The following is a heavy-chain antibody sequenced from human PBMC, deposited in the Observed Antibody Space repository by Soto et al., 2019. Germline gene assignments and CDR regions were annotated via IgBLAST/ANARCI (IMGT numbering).Heavy chain of an antibody. CDR3: ARSHGSGYFLMDV. V-gene: IGHV5-51*01. J-gene: IGHJ6*03. CDR1: GYRFTTYW. CDR2: IYPDDADT. D-gene: IGHD3-3*01. Sequence: GESLKISCQTSGYRFTTYWIAWVRQMPGKGLEWMGIIYPDDADTRYSPSFQGQVTISADKSTSTAYLQWSSLKASDTATYYCARSHGSGYFLMDVWGRGTTVTVSS.